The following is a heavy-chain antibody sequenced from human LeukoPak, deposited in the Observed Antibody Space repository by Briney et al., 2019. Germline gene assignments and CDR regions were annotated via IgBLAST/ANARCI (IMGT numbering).Heavy chain of an antibody. V-gene: IGHV3-21*04. Sequence: GGSLRLSCTASGFTFGDYVMNWVRQAPGKGLEWVSSITYSSNYISYADSVKGRFTISRDNAKNSLYLQMNSLRVEDTAVYYCARDRSLTGLDSALDNWGQGTLVTVSS. J-gene: IGHJ4*02. CDR2: ITYSSNYI. CDR1: GFTFGDYV. CDR3: ARDRSLTGLDSALDN. D-gene: IGHD3-9*01.